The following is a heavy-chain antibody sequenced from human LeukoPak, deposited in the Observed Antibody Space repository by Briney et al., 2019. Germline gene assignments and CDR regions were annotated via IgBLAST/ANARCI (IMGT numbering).Heavy chain of an antibody. CDR1: GYTFTSYG. CDR2: ISAYNGNT. CDR3: ARSNWELRYSRLAISARGDYYYGMDV. D-gene: IGHD3-9*01. V-gene: IGHV1-18*01. J-gene: IGHJ6*02. Sequence: GASVKVSCKASGYTFTSYGISWVRQAPGQGLEWMGWISAYNGNTNYAQKLQGRVTMTTDTSTSTAYMELRSLRSDDTAVYYCARSNWELRYSRLAISARGDYYYGMDVWGQGTTVTVSS.